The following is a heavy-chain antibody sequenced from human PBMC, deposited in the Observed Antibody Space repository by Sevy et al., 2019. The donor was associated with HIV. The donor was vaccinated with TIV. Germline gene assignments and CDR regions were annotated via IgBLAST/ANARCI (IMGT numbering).Heavy chain of an antibody. Sequence: GGSLRLSCAASGSTFSKYSMSWIRQTPGKGLEWVSTFSFGCGKINYADSVKGRFTISRDDSRNTFYLQMNSLRAEDTALYYCAREGCSRPHDYWGQGTRVTVSS. CDR2: FSFGCGKI. CDR3: AREGCSRPHDY. CDR1: GSTFSKYS. D-gene: IGHD2-8*01. V-gene: IGHV3-23*01. J-gene: IGHJ4*02.